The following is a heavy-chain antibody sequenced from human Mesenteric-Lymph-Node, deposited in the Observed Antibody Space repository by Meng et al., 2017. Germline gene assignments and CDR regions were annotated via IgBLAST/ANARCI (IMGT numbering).Heavy chain of an antibody. CDR2: ISGSGGST. CDR3: AKSIVVTY. J-gene: IGHJ4*02. CDR1: GFTFSSYA. V-gene: IGHV3-23*01. Sequence: GESLKISCVASGFTFSSYAMSWVRQAPGKGLEWVSAISGSGGSTYYADSVKGRFTISRDNSKNTLYLQMNSLRAEDTAVYYCAKSIVVTYWGQGTLVTVSS. D-gene: IGHD5-12*01.